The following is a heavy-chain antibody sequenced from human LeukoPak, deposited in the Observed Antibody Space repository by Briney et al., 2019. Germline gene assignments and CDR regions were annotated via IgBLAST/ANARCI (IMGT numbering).Heavy chain of an antibody. CDR2: ISSSGSTI. V-gene: IGHV3-11*01. J-gene: IGHJ4*02. Sequence: GGSLRLSCAASGFTFGDYYMSWLRQAPGKGPEWVSYISSSGSTIYYADSVKGRFTISRDNAKKSLFLQMSSLRAEDTAVYYCSFSMVRGVIGTYYFDYWGQGTLVTVSS. D-gene: IGHD3-10*01. CDR1: GFTFGDYY. CDR3: SFSMVRGVIGTYYFDY.